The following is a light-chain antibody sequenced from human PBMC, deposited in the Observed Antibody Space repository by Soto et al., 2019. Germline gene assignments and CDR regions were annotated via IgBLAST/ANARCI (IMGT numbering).Light chain of an antibody. Sequence: DIQMTQSPSTLSASVGDRVTITCRASQSISIWLAWYQQKPGEAPKILIYKASSLESGVPSRFSGSGSGTEFTLTISSLQPEDFATYYCQQYSTYTPRTFGQGTKVDNK. V-gene: IGKV1-5*03. CDR3: QQYSTYTPRT. CDR1: QSISIW. J-gene: IGKJ1*01. CDR2: KAS.